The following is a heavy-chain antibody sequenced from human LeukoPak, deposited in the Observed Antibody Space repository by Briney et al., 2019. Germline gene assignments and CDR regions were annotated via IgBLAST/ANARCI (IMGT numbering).Heavy chain of an antibody. D-gene: IGHD1-26*01. Sequence: GGSLRLSCAASGLTFSNFWMHWVRHAPGXXXXXXXXXDSDGSSTRYADSVKGRFTISRDNAKNTLYLQMNSLRDEDTAVYYCTRDPHGTVGTTREFDYWGQGTLVTVSS. J-gene: IGHJ4*02. CDR3: TRDPHGTVGTTREFDY. CDR2: XDSDGSST. CDR1: GLTFSNFW. V-gene: IGHV3-74*01.